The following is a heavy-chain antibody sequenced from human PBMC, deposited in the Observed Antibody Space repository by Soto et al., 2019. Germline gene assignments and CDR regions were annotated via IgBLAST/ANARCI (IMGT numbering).Heavy chain of an antibody. CDR1: GGSITSSSYY. CDR2: IYYSGST. Sequence: QLHLRESGPGLVKPSETLSLTCTVSGGSITSSSYYWGWIRQPPGKGLEWIGSIYYSGSTYYNSSPKSRFPIPVDTSKNHLSLKVSSVTAADTALYYCANQEVGGTYVYTFDPWGQGTLVTVSS. V-gene: IGHV4-39*01. CDR3: ANQEVGGTYVYTFDP. D-gene: IGHD1-26*01. J-gene: IGHJ5*02.